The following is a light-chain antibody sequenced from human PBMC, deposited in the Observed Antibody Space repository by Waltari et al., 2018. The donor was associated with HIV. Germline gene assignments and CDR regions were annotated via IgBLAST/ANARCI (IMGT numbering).Light chain of an antibody. Sequence: VLTQSPAFRSAASNETVSITCRARQNLGSTLHWYQQKPGQSPQLVIKYASQSVSGVPSRFSGSGSGTEFTLSITGLQTDDAATYYCQQSSGSPPTFGQGTTVDI. J-gene: IGKJ1*01. CDR2: YAS. CDR3: QQSSGSPPT. CDR1: QNLGST. V-gene: IGKV6-21*01.